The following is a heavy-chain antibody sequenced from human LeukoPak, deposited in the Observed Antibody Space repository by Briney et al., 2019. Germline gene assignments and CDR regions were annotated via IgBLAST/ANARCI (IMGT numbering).Heavy chain of an antibody. Sequence: GGSLRLSCAASGFTFSSYWMSWVRQAPGKGLEWVANIKQDGSEKYYVDSVKGRFTISRDNAKNSLYLQMNSLRAEDTAVYYCARNNRIAVAGTVSYWGQGTLVTVSS. D-gene: IGHD6-19*01. J-gene: IGHJ4*02. CDR1: GFTFSSYW. CDR2: IKQDGSEK. CDR3: ARNNRIAVAGTVSY. V-gene: IGHV3-7*01.